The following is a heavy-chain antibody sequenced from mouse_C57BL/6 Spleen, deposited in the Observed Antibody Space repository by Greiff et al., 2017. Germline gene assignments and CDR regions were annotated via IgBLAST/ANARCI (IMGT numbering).Heavy chain of an antibody. D-gene: IGHD2-12*01. CDR1: GYTFTSYD. V-gene: IGHV1-85*01. CDR3: ARDYNWYFDV. CDR2: IYPRDGSP. Sequence: VQLQQSGPELVKPGASVKLSCKASGYTFTSYDINWVKQRPGQGLEWIGWIYPRDGSPKYNEKFKGKATLTVDTSSSTAYMELHSLTSEDSAVYFCARDYNWYFDVWGTGTTVTVSS. J-gene: IGHJ1*03.